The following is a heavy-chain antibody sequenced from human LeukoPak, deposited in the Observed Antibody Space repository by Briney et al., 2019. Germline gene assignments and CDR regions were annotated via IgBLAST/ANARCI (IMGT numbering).Heavy chain of an antibody. Sequence: GASVKVSCKASGYTFTNYGISWVRQAPGQGLEWMGWISPHNGGTNYAQKFPGRVTMTRDTSISTAYMDLSGLRSDDTAVYYCARRQGNSLGAFDIWGQGTMITVSS. CDR1: GYTFTNYG. CDR3: ARRQGNSLGAFDI. V-gene: IGHV1-2*02. D-gene: IGHD2-21*01. CDR2: ISPHNGGT. J-gene: IGHJ3*02.